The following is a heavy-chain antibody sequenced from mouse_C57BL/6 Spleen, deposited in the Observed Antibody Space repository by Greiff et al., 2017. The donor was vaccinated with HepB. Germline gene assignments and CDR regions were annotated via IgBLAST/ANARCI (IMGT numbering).Heavy chain of an antibody. D-gene: IGHD2-4*01. J-gene: IGHJ3*01. CDR2: ISYDGSN. CDR1: GYSITSGYY. Sequence: VQLKESGPGLVKPSQSLSLTCSVTGYSITSGYYWNWIRQFPGNKLEWMGYISYDGSNNYNPSLKNRISITRDTSKNQFFLKLNSVTTEDTATYYCARLYYDYDGFAYWGQGTLVTVSA. V-gene: IGHV3-6*01. CDR3: ARLYYDYDGFAY.